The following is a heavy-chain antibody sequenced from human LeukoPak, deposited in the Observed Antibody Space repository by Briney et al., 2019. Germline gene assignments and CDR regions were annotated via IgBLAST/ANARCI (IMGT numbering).Heavy chain of an antibody. CDR3: ATRRGGGPYYFDY. J-gene: IGHJ4*02. Sequence: PGGSLRLSCAASGFTFSSYAMSWVRQAPGKGLEWVSSISSSSSYIYYADSVKGRFTISRDNAKNSLYLQMNSLRAEDTAVYYCATRRGGGPYYFDYWGQGTLVTVSS. CDR2: ISSSSSYI. V-gene: IGHV3-21*01. D-gene: IGHD2-15*01. CDR1: GFTFSSYA.